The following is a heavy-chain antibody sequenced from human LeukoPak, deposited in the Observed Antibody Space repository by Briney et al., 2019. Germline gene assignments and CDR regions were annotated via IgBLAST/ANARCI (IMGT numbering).Heavy chain of an antibody. D-gene: IGHD5-12*01. CDR2: IYYSGST. CDR3: ARAGYSGSDFSV. Sequence: SETLSLTCTVSGGSISSSSYYWGWIRQPPGEGLEWIGSIYYSGSTNYNPSLKSRVTISVDTSKNQFSLKLSSVTATDTAVYYCARAGYSGSDFSVWGKGSTVTVSS. J-gene: IGHJ6*04. CDR1: GGSISSSSYY. V-gene: IGHV4-39*07.